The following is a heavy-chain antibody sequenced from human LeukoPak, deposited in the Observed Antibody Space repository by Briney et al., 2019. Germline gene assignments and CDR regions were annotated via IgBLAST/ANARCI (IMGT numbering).Heavy chain of an antibody. V-gene: IGHV3-30-3*01. Sequence: PGRSLRLSCAASGFSFSSYAIHRGRQAPGKGLEWVAVISYDGSNKYYAESVKGRFTISRDNSKNTLYLQMNSLRAEDTAVYYCARDGRAVAGNGGVDAFDIWGQGTMVTVSA. CDR3: ARDGRAVAGNGGVDAFDI. D-gene: IGHD6-19*01. J-gene: IGHJ3*02. CDR2: ISYDGSNK. CDR1: GFSFSSYA.